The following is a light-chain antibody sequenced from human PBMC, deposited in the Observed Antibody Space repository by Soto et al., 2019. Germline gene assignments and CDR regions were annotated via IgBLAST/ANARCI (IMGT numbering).Light chain of an antibody. CDR1: RANIGAGYD. CDR3: QSYDSSLSGSRV. J-gene: IGLJ1*01. CDR2: GNS. V-gene: IGLV1-40*01. Sequence: QSVLTQPPSVSGAPGQRVTISCTGTRANIGAGYDVHGNQNIPGTAPKFLIYGNSNRPSGVPDRFSGSKSGTSASLAITGLQAEDEADYYCQSYDSSLSGSRVFGTGTKVTVL.